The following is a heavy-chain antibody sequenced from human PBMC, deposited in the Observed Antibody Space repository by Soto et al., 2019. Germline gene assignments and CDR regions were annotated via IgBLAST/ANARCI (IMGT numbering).Heavy chain of an antibody. D-gene: IGHD2-21*02. CDR3: ARESGDWPLNWFDP. V-gene: IGHV3-74*01. CDR1: GFNFSNHW. Sequence: GGSLRLSCAASGFNFSNHWMHWVRQRPAEGLVWVSRIASDGKSKAYAESVKGRFAISRDNAKNTLYLQMNGLTAEDTAVYYCARESGDWPLNWFDPWGQGTLVTVSS. J-gene: IGHJ5*02. CDR2: IASDGKSK.